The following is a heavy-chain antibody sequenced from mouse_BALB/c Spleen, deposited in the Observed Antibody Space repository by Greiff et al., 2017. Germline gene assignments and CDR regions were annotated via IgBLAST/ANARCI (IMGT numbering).Heavy chain of an antibody. Sequence: EVHLVESGGGLVQPGGSMKLSCVASGFTFSNYWMNWVRQSPEKGLEWVAEIRLKSNNYATHYAESVKGRFTISRDDSKSSVYLQMNNLRAEDTGIYYCTRPMITTVAFAYWGQGTLVTVSA. CDR1: GFTFSNYW. CDR2: IRLKSNNYAT. J-gene: IGHJ3*01. V-gene: IGHV6-6*02. CDR3: TRPMITTVAFAY. D-gene: IGHD2-4*01.